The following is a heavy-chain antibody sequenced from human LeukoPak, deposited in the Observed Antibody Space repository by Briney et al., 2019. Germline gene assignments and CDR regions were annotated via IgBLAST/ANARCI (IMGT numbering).Heavy chain of an antibody. J-gene: IGHJ4*02. CDR2: ISGSGDYT. D-gene: IGHD3-22*01. CDR3: AREEYDSSGYDY. Sequence: GGSLRLSCASTGFTFSSHGMSWVREAPGKELEWVSTISGSGDYTYYADSVKGRFTISRDNSKNTLYLQMNSLRAEDTAVYYCAREEYDSSGYDYWGQGTLVTVSS. V-gene: IGHV3-23*01. CDR1: GFTFSSHG.